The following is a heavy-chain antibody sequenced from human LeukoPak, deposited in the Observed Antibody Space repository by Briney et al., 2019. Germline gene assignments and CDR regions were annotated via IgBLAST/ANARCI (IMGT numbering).Heavy chain of an antibody. CDR3: AGSDTTGYSPREWDYWYFDL. V-gene: IGHV3-30*04. D-gene: IGHD3-9*01. CDR1: GFTFSSYA. CDR2: ISYHGSNK. J-gene: IGHJ2*01. Sequence: GGSLRLSCAVSGFTFSSYAMHWVSQTPGKGLEWVAVISYHGSNKYYADSVKGRFTISRDNSKNTLYLQMNSLRAEDTAVYYCAGSDTTGYSPREWDYWYFDLWGRGTLVTVSS.